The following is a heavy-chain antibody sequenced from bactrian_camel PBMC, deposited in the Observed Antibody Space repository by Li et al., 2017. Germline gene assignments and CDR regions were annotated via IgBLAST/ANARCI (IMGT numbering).Heavy chain of an antibody. CDR1: GDTISTNC. D-gene: IGHD2*01. V-gene: IGHV3S53*01. CDR3: VRDYGGIWGGPLFGY. CDR2: IDWSGDT. J-gene: IGHJ6*01. Sequence: VQLVESGGGSVQAGGSLRLSCAASGDTISTNCMGWVRQGPQKQREGVASIDWSGDTDYADSVKGRFTISRDNAKNTVSLQKNSLKPEDTAVYYCVRDYGGIWGGPLFGYWGQGTQVTVS.